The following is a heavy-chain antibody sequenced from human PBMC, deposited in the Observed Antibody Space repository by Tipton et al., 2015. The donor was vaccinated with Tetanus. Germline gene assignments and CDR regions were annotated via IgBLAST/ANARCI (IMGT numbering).Heavy chain of an antibody. CDR2: IDPNSGGT. CDR3: ARDRGDYIYYGMDV. V-gene: IGHV1-2*02. CDR1: GYTFTGYY. Sequence: QVQLVQSGAEVKKPGASVKVSCKASGYTFTGYYIYWVRQAPGQGLEWMGWIDPNSGGTVYAQKFQGRVTMTRDTSISTAYMELRSLRSDDTAVYYCARDRGDYIYYGMDVWGPGTTLTVS. D-gene: IGHD3-22*01. J-gene: IGHJ6*02.